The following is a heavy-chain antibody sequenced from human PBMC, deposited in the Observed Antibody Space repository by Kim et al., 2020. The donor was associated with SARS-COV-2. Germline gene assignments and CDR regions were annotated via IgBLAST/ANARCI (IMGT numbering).Heavy chain of an antibody. D-gene: IGHD4-17*01. J-gene: IGHJ6*02. CDR3: ARDTDGNYYYYGMDV. Sequence: KVQGRVTMTTDTSTSTAYMELRSLRSDDTAVYYCARDTDGNYYYYGMDVWGQGTTVTVSS. V-gene: IGHV1-18*01.